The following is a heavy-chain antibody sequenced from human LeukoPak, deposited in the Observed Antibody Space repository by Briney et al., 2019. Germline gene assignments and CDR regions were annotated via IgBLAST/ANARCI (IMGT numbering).Heavy chain of an antibody. J-gene: IGHJ4*02. CDR2: INPNSGGT. D-gene: IGHD6-19*01. CDR3: ARPMTQQWLASSFDY. V-gene: IGHV1-2*02. CDR1: GYTFTGHY. Sequence: ASVNVSCKASGYTFTGHYMHWVRQAPGQGLEWMGWINPNSGGTDYAQKFQGRVTMTRDTSITTVYIELNRLRSDDTAVYFCARPMTQQWLASSFDYWGQGTLVTVSS.